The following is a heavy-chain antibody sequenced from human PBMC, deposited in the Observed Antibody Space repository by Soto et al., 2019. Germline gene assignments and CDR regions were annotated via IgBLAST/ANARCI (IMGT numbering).Heavy chain of an antibody. CDR3: ARALGGGSGSYLSSWFDP. Sequence: VASVKVSCKASGYTFTSYYMHWVRQAPGQGLEWMGIINPSGGSTSYAQKFQGRVTMTRDTSTSTVYMELSSLRSEDTAVYYCARALGGGSGSYLSSWFDPWGQGTLVTVSS. D-gene: IGHD3-10*01. J-gene: IGHJ5*02. CDR1: GYTFTSYY. CDR2: INPSGGST. V-gene: IGHV1-46*01.